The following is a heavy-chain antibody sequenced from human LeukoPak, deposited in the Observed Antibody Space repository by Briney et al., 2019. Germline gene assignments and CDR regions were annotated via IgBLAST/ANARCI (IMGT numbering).Heavy chain of an antibody. CDR1: GGSISSYY. V-gene: IGHV4-59*01. CDR3: ARMDTHGSRYYYYGMDV. CDR2: IYYSGST. J-gene: IGHJ6*02. Sequence: SETLSLTCTVSGGSISSYYWSWIRQPPGKGLEWIGYIYYSGSTNYNPSLKSRVTISVDTSKNQFSLKLSSVTAADTAVYYCARMDTHGSRYYYYGMDVWGQGTTVTVPS. D-gene: IGHD5-18*01.